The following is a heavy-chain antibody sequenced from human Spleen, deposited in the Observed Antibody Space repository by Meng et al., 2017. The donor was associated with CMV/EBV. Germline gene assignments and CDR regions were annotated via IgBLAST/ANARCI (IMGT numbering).Heavy chain of an antibody. Sequence: ASVKVSCKASGYDFTSYYLYWVRQAPGQGLEWMGIINPTGGRTSYAQNFQGRVTMARDTSTSTLYMEMSSLRSEDTAVYYCARVGREGGLDVWGQGTTVTVSS. D-gene: IGHD1-26*01. CDR1: GYDFTSYY. J-gene: IGHJ6*02. V-gene: IGHV1-46*01. CDR3: ARVGREGGLDV. CDR2: INPTGGRT.